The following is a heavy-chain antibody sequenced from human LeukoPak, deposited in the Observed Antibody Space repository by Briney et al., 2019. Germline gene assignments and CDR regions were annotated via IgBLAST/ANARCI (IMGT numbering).Heavy chain of an antibody. CDR1: GLTFSGYW. CDR2: IKQDGSEI. Sequence: GGSLSLSCAASGLTFSGYWMSWVRQTPEKGLEWVANIKQDGSEIYYVDSVKGRFTISRDNAENSLYLQMNSLRADDTAVYYCTRDKIVGPTTLDYWGQGTLVTVSS. V-gene: IGHV3-7*01. CDR3: TRDKIVGPTTLDY. D-gene: IGHD1-26*01. J-gene: IGHJ4*02.